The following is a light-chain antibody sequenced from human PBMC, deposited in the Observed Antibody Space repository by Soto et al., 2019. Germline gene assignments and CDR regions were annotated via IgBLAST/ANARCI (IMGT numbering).Light chain of an antibody. J-gene: IGKJ3*01. Sequence: DIQMTQSPSTLSASVGDRVTITCRVSQGISIFLAWYHQKPGKAPKLLIYDASSLESGVPSRFGGSGSGTEFTLTISSLQPDDFGTYYCQQSNTFGPGTKVDFK. CDR1: QGISIF. CDR3: QQSNT. V-gene: IGKV1-5*01. CDR2: DAS.